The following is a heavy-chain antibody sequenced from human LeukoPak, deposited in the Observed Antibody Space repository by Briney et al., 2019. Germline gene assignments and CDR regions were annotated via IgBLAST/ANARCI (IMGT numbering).Heavy chain of an antibody. Sequence: GGSLRLSCAASGFTFSTYAMSWVRQAPGKGLEWVSTISGNTGLVTYYADSVKGRFTISRDNSKNTVYLQMNSLSVEDTAVYYCAKPPPDSSSWLFDYWGQGTLVTVSS. V-gene: IGHV3-23*01. J-gene: IGHJ4*02. CDR2: ISGNTGLVT. CDR3: AKPPPDSSSWLFDY. CDR1: GFTFSTYA. D-gene: IGHD6-13*01.